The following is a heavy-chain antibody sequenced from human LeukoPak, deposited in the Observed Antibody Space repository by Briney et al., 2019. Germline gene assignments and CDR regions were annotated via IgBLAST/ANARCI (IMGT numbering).Heavy chain of an antibody. D-gene: IGHD2-15*01. CDR3: AREPPHCSGGSCYHKYWYFDL. V-gene: IGHV1-18*01. J-gene: IGHJ2*01. Sequence: ASVKVSCKASGYTFTSYGISWVRQAPGQGLEWMGWISAYNGNTNYAQKLQGRVTMTTDISTSTAYMELRSLRSDDTAVYYCAREPPHCSGGSCYHKYWYFDLWGRGTLVTVSS. CDR2: ISAYNGNT. CDR1: GYTFTSYG.